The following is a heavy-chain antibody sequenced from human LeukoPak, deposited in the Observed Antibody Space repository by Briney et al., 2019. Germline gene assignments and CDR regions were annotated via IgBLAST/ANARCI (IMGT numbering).Heavy chain of an antibody. J-gene: IGHJ1*01. V-gene: IGHV3-30*02. CDR1: GFTFSSYG. CDR3: AKDLTAAGRSYFQH. Sequence: HPGGSLRLSCAASGFTFSSYGMHWVRQAPGKGLEWVAFIRYDGSNKYYADSVKGRFTISRYNSKNTLYLQMNSLRAEDTAVYYCAKDLTAAGRSYFQHWGQGTLVTVSS. D-gene: IGHD6-13*01. CDR2: IRYDGSNK.